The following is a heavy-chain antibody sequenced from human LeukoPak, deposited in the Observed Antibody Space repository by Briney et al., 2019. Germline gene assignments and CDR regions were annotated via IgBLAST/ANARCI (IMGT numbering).Heavy chain of an antibody. Sequence: GSLRLSRTASGFTFGDYAMSWVRQAPGKGLEWVGFIRSKAYGGTTEYAASVKGRFTISRDDSKSIAYLQMNSLKTEDTAVYYCTRDLRTRTPYYFDYWGQGTLVTVSS. CDR2: IRSKAYGGTT. CDR3: TRDLRTRTPYYFDY. V-gene: IGHV3-49*04. CDR1: GFTFGDYA. D-gene: IGHD1-14*01. J-gene: IGHJ4*02.